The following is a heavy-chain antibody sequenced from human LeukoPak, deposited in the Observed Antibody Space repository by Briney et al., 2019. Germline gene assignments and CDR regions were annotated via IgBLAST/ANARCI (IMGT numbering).Heavy chain of an antibody. V-gene: IGHV3-15*07. CDR2: IKKRGDGGTT. CDR1: GFTFNNAW. D-gene: IGHD3-9*01. CDR3: TRDWYHAFDF. Sequence: GGSLRLSCAASGFTFNNAWMNWVRQAPGKGLEWVGRIKKRGDGGTTDYAAPVKDRFIISRDDSQDTLYLQMNTLKTEDTAVYYCTRDWYHAFDFWGQGTVVTVSS. J-gene: IGHJ3*01.